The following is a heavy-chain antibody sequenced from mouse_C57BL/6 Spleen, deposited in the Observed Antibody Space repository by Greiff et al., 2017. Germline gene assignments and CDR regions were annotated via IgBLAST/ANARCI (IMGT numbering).Heavy chain of an antibody. CDR2: IDPPDSYT. J-gene: IGHJ4*01. D-gene: IGHD2-1*01. CDR1: GYTFTSYW. V-gene: IGHV1-50*01. CDR3: ARRGNLYAMDY. Sequence: QVQLQQPGAELVKPGASVKLSCKASGYTFTSYWMQWVKQRPGQGLEWIGEIDPPDSYTNYNQKFKGKATLTVDTSSSTAYMQLSSLTSEDSAVYYCARRGNLYAMDYWGQGTSVTVSS.